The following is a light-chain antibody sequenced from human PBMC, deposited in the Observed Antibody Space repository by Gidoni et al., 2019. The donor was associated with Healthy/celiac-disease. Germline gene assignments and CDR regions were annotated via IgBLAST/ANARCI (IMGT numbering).Light chain of an antibody. CDR1: QGISSY. V-gene: IGKV1-9*01. J-gene: IGKJ3*01. CDR2: AAS. Sequence: DIKLTQSPSFLSASVGDRVTITCRASQGISSYLAWYQQKQGKDPKLLIYAASTCHSGVPSRFSGSGSGTEFTLTISSLQPEDFATYYCQQLNSYPPMITFGPXTKVDIK. CDR3: QQLNSYPPMIT.